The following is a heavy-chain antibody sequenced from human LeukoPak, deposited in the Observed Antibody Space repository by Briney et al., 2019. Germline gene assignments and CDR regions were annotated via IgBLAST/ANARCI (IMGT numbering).Heavy chain of an antibody. CDR1: GGSISSYY. Sequence: SEALSLTCTVSGGSISSYYWSWIRQPPGKGLEWIGYIYYSGSTNYNPSLKSRVTISVDTSKNQFSLKLSSVTAADTAVYYCARASNWFDPWGQGTLVTVSS. J-gene: IGHJ5*02. CDR3: ARASNWFDP. CDR2: IYYSGST. V-gene: IGHV4-59*08.